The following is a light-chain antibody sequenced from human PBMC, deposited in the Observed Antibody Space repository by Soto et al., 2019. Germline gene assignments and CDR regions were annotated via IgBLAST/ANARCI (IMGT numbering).Light chain of an antibody. CDR3: QHLGT. CDR1: QGIGPW. CDR2: DAS. J-gene: IGKJ1*01. Sequence: IHMTQSPSSVSASVGDRVTMAXRASQGIGPWLAWYQQKPGXXPKLXIYDASSLESGVPSRFSGSGSGAEFTLTISSLQPDDFATYYCQHLGTFGQGTKVDIK. V-gene: IGKV1-12*01.